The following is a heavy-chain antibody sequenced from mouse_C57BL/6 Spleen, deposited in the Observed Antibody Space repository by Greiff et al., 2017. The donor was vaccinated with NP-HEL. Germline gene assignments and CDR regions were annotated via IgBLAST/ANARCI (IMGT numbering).Heavy chain of an antibody. Sequence: VQLQQSGPGLVKPSQSLSLTCSVTGYSITSGYYWNWIRQFPGNKLEWMGYISYDGSNNYNPSLKNRISITRDTSKNQFFLKLNSVTTEDTATYYCAREITTVVADVWGTGTTVTVSS. CDR1: GYSITSGYY. V-gene: IGHV3-6*01. J-gene: IGHJ1*03. CDR2: ISYDGSN. CDR3: AREITTVVADV. D-gene: IGHD1-1*01.